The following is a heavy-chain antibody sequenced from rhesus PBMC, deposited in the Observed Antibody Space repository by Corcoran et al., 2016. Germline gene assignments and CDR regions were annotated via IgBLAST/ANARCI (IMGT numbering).Heavy chain of an antibody. CDR2: IYGGSGST. J-gene: IGHJ4*01. CDR1: GGSISGYYL. V-gene: IGHV4S7*01. CDR3: AREIAAAGTGY. Sequence: QVQLQESGPGVVKPSETLSLTCAVSGGSISGYYLWSWIRQPPGKVLEWIGYIYGGSGSTSYNPSRESRVIISIDTSKNQFSLKLSSVTAADTAVYYCAREIAAAGTGYWGQGVLVTVSS. D-gene: IGHD6-31*01.